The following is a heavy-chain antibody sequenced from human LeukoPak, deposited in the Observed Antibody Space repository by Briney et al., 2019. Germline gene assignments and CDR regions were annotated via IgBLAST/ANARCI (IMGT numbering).Heavy chain of an antibody. D-gene: IGHD6-25*01. CDR3: ARTPAAADQPGPFAN. Sequence: SETLSLTCTASGGSISSYYWSWIRQPPGKGLEWIGYIYYSGSTNYNPSLKSRVTISVDTSKNQFSLELTSVTAADTAVYNCARTPAAADQPGPFANGGQGTLVTVSS. J-gene: IGHJ4*02. CDR1: GGSISSYY. CDR2: IYYSGST. V-gene: IGHV4-59*01.